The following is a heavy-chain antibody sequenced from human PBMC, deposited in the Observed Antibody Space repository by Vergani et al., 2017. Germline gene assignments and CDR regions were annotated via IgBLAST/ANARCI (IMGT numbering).Heavy chain of an antibody. V-gene: IGHV4-39*07. CDR1: GGSISSSSYY. CDR2: IYYSGST. J-gene: IGHJ4*02. Sequence: QLQLQESGPGLVKPSETLSLTCTVSGGSISSSSYYWGWIRQPPGKGLEWIGSIYYSGSTYYNPSLKSRVTISVDTSKNQFSLKLSSVTAADTAVYYCASYYKHLWGNYYFDYWGQGTLVTVSS. D-gene: IGHD3-10*01. CDR3: ASYYKHLWGNYYFDY.